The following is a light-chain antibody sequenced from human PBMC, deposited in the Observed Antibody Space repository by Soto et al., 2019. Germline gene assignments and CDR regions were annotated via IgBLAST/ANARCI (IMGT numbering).Light chain of an antibody. CDR2: KAS. Sequence: DIQMTQSPSTLSASVGDRVTITCRASQRVSTWLAWYQQNPGKVPNLLIYKASSIETGDPSRFGGIASGTEFAVTITSLQPDDFATYYWQLYDSYSRTFGQGTNVDIK. V-gene: IGKV1-5*03. CDR1: QRVSTW. J-gene: IGKJ1*01. CDR3: QLYDSYSRT.